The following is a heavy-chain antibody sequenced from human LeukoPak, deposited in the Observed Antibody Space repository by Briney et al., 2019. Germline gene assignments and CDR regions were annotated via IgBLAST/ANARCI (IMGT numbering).Heavy chain of an antibody. D-gene: IGHD6-6*01. V-gene: IGHV3-21*01. Sequence: GGSLRLSCAASGFTFSTYSMNWVRQAPGKGLEWVSSISSGSDHIYYADSVKGRFTISRDNAKNSLYLQMDSLRAEDTAVFFCARNDYASSSGYDFWGQGTLVTVSS. CDR2: ISSGSDHI. CDR1: GFTFSTYS. J-gene: IGHJ4*02. CDR3: ARNDYASSSGYDF.